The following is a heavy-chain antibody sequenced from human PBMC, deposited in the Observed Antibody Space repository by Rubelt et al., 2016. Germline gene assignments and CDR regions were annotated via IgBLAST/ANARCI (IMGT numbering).Heavy chain of an antibody. CDR1: GGSISSYY. CDR3: ERRPSRDAFDN. V-gene: IGHV4-59*01. CDR2: IYYSGST. Sequence: WLTCTVSGGSISSYYWSWIRQPPGKGLEWIGYIYYSGSTNYNPSLKSRVTISVDTSKNQFSLKLSSVTAADTAVYYCERRPSRDAFDNWGQGTMVTVSS. J-gene: IGHJ3*02.